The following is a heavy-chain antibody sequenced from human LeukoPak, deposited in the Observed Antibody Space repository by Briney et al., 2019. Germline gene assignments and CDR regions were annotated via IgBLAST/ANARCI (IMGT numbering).Heavy chain of an antibody. CDR1: GGSISSSSYY. CDR3: ARGFSGSYVDY. CDR2: IYHSGST. Sequence: PSETLSLTCTVSGGSISSSSYYWSWIRQPPGKGLEWIGYIYHSGSTYYNPSLKSRVTISVDRSKNQFSLKLSSVTAADTAVYYCARGFSGSYVDYWGQGTLVTVSS. J-gene: IGHJ4*02. D-gene: IGHD1-26*01. V-gene: IGHV4-30-2*01.